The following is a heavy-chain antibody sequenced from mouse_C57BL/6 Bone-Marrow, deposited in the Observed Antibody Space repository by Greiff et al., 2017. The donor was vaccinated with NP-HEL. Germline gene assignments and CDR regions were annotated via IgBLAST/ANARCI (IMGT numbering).Heavy chain of an antibody. CDR2: ISSGSSTI. V-gene: IGHV5-17*01. CDR1: GFTFSDYG. Sequence: EVKVVESGGGLVKPGGSLKLSCAASGFTFSDYGMHWVRQAPEKGLEWVAYISSGSSTIYYADTVKGRFTISRDNAKNTLFLQMTSLRSEDTAMYYCARRSYHTYYYAMDYWGQGTSVTVSS. J-gene: IGHJ4*01. CDR3: ARRSYHTYYYAMDY. D-gene: IGHD1-1*01.